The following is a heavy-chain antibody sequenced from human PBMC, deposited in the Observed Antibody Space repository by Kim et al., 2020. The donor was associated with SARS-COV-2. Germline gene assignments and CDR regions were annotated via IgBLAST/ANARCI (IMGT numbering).Heavy chain of an antibody. CDR3: ARGKGGSYYDAFDI. D-gene: IGHD1-26*01. J-gene: IGHJ3*02. Sequence: ADSGEGRFTISREDSKNTMYLQMKSLRAEDAAVYYCARGKGGSYYDAFDIWGQGTMVTVSS. V-gene: IGHV3-30*01.